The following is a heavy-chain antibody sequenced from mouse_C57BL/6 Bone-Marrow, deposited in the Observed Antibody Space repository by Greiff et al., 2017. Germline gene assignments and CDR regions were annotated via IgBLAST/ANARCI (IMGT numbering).Heavy chain of an antibody. V-gene: IGHV1-80*01. CDR3: ARVLLRLYYYAMDY. CDR2: IYPGDGDT. Sequence: QVQLKQSGAELVKPGASVKISCKASGYAFSSYWMNWVKQRPGKGLEWIGQIYPGDGDTNYNGKFKGKATLTADKSSSTAYMQLSSLTSEDSAVYFCARVLLRLYYYAMDYWGQGTSVTVSS. CDR1: GYAFSSYW. J-gene: IGHJ4*01. D-gene: IGHD1-1*01.